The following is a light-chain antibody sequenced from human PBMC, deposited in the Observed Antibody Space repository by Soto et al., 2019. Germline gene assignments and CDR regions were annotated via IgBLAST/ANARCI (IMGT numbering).Light chain of an antibody. CDR1: HNIERW. V-gene: IGKV1-5*01. Sequence: QMTQSHSTLSASVGDRVTVTFRASHNIERWMAWYQQKPWKAPSLLIFDASTLHSGVPSRFSGSGSVIEFTFTFSSLQPDDFATYCAQQFAVSRTFGQG. CDR3: QQFAVSRT. J-gene: IGKJ1*01. CDR2: DAS.